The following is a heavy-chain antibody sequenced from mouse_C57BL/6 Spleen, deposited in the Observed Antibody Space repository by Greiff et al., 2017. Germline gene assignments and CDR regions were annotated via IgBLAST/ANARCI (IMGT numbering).Heavy chain of an antibody. D-gene: IGHD2-4*01. CDR1: GFTFSSYA. CDR3: TRANYDYDETMDY. J-gene: IGHJ4*01. Sequence: DVMLVESGEGLVKPGGSLKLSCAASGFTFSSYAMSWVRQTPEKRLEWVAYISSGGDYIYYADTVKGRFTISRDNARNTLYLQMSSLKSEDTAMYYCTRANYDYDETMDYWGQGTSVTVSS. CDR2: ISSGGDYI. V-gene: IGHV5-9-1*02.